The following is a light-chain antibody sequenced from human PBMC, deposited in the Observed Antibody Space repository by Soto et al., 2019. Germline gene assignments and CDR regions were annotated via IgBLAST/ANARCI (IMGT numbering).Light chain of an antibody. Sequence: EIVITQSPATLSVSPGERATLSCRASQSVSSNLAWYQQKPGQAPRLLIYGASTRATGIPARFSGSGSGTDFTLTISRLEPEDFAVYYCQQYGNWPRTFGQGTKVDIK. CDR3: QQYGNWPRT. CDR2: GAS. V-gene: IGKV3-15*01. CDR1: QSVSSN. J-gene: IGKJ1*01.